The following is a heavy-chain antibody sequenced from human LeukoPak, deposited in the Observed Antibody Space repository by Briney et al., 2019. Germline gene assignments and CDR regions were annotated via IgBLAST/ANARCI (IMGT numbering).Heavy chain of an antibody. V-gene: IGHV1-24*01. CDR3: ETDRIAVAGTVGNWFDP. D-gene: IGHD6-19*01. J-gene: IGHJ5*02. Sequence: ASVKVSCKVSGYTLTELSMHWVRQAPGKGLEGMGGFDPEDGETIYAQKFQGRVTMTEDTSTDTAYMELSSLRSEDTAVYYCETDRIAVAGTVGNWFDPWGQGTLVTVSS. CDR1: GYTLTELS. CDR2: FDPEDGET.